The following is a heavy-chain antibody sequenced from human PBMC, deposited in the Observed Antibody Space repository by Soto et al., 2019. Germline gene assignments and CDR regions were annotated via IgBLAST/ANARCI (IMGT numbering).Heavy chain of an antibody. Sequence: GGSLRLSCAASGFTFSSYAMSWVRQAPGKGLEWVSAISGSGGSTYYADSVKGRFTISRDNSKNTLYLQMNSLRAEDTAVYSCAKDQLGVVTPIDYWGQGTLVTVSS. V-gene: IGHV3-23*01. CDR1: GFTFSSYA. CDR2: ISGSGGST. J-gene: IGHJ4*02. D-gene: IGHD3-3*01. CDR3: AKDQLGVVTPIDY.